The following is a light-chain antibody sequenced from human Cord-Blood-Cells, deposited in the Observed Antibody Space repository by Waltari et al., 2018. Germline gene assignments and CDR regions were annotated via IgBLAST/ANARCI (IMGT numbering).Light chain of an antibody. Sequence: DIVMTQSPDSLAVSLGERATIHCKSSQSVLYSSNNKNYLAWYQQKPGHPPKLLIYWASTRESGVPDRFSGSGSGTDFTLTISSLQAEDVAIYYCQQYYSTPLTFGGGTKVEIK. CDR1: QSVLYSSNNKNY. V-gene: IGKV4-1*01. J-gene: IGKJ4*01. CDR2: WAS. CDR3: QQYYSTPLT.